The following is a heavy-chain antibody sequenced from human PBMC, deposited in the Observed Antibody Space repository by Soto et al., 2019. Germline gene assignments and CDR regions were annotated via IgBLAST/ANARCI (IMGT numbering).Heavy chain of an antibody. CDR3: AKGKQLTRGWFDP. CDR1: GFTFSSYA. D-gene: IGHD6-13*01. CDR2: ISGSGGST. J-gene: IGHJ5*01. V-gene: IGHV3-23*01. Sequence: GGSLRLSCAASGFTFSSYAMSWVRQAPGRGLEWVSAISGSGGSTYYADSVKGRVTISRDNSKNTLYLQMNSLRAEDTAVYYCAKGKQLTRGWFDPWGQGTLVTVSS.